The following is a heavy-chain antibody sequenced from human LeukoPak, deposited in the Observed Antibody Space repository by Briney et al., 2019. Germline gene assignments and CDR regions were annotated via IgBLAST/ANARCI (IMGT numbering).Heavy chain of an antibody. V-gene: IGHV1-8*01. J-gene: IGHJ6*03. Sequence: ASVKVSCKASGYTFSSYYVHWVRQATGQGLEWMGWMNPNSGNTGYAQKFQGRVTITRNTSISTAYMELSSLRSEDTAVYYCARVTAYYDILTGYYRSDVMDVWGKGTTVTVSS. CDR1: GYTFSSYY. CDR2: MNPNSGNT. D-gene: IGHD3-9*01. CDR3: ARVTAYYDILTGYYRSDVMDV.